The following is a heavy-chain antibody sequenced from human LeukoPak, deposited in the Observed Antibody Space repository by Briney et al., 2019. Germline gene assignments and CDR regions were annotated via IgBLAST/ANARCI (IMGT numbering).Heavy chain of an antibody. J-gene: IGHJ5*02. Sequence: PSETLSLTCTVSGGSISSSSYYWGWIRQPPGKGLEWIGSIYYSGCTYYNPSLKSRVTISVDTSKNQFSLKLSSVTAADTAVYYCARALSSWYPDVRWFDPWGQGTLVTVSS. D-gene: IGHD6-13*01. CDR3: ARALSSWYPDVRWFDP. CDR2: IYYSGCT. CDR1: GGSISSSSYY. V-gene: IGHV4-39*01.